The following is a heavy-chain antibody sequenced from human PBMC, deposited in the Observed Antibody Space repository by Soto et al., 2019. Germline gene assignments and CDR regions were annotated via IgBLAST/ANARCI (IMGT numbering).Heavy chain of an antibody. J-gene: IGHJ4*02. CDR1: GGTFSSYA. V-gene: IGHV1-69*12. CDR2: INPIFGTA. Sequence: QVQLVQSGAEVKKPGSSVKVSCKASGGTFSSYAISWVRQAHGQGLEWVGGINPIFGTADYAQKFQGRVTITADEPTSTAYMELSSLRSEDTAVYYCARDGSSSNGFDYWGQGTLVTVSS. CDR3: ARDGSSSNGFDY. D-gene: IGHD6-6*01.